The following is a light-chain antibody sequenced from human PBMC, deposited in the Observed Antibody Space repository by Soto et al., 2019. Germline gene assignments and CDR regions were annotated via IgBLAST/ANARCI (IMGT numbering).Light chain of an antibody. CDR3: QQINSLLT. Sequence: DIQLTQSPSFLSASVGDRVTITCRASQGISSYLAWYQQKPGKAPKLLIYAASTLQSGVPSRFSGSGSGTEFTLTISSLQPEDFATYSCQQINSLLTFGGGTKV. J-gene: IGKJ4*01. CDR1: QGISSY. CDR2: AAS. V-gene: IGKV1-9*01.